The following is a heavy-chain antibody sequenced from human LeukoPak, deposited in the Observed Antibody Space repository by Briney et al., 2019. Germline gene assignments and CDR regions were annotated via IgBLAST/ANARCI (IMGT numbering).Heavy chain of an antibody. CDR3: ARGRADYTVVVPADNWFNP. CDR2: INHSGST. J-gene: IGHJ5*02. D-gene: IGHD2-2*01. Sequence: PSETLSLTCAVYGGSFSGYYWSWIRQPPGKGLEWIGEINHSGSTNYNPSLKSRVTISVDTSENQFSLKLSSVTAADTAVYYCARGRADYTVVVPADNWFNPWGQGTLVTVSS. CDR1: GGSFSGYY. V-gene: IGHV4-34*01.